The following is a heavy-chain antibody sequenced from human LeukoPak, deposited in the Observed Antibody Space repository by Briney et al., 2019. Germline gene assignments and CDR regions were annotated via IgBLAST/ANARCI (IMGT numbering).Heavy chain of an antibody. CDR1: GFTVSSNY. J-gene: IGHJ4*02. D-gene: IGHD3-10*01. V-gene: IGHV3-53*01. CDR2: IYSGGST. Sequence: GGSLRLSCAASGFTVSSNYMSWVRQAPGKGLEWVSVIYSGGSTYYADSVKGRFTISRDNSKNTLYLQMNSLRDEDTAVYYCARDQFGSGGLDYWGQGTLVTVSS. CDR3: ARDQFGSGGLDY.